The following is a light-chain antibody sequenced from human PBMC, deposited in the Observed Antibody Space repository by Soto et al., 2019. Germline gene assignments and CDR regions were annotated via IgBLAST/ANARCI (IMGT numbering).Light chain of an antibody. CDR3: QQYNSYLYT. CDR2: DAS. CDR1: QSISSW. J-gene: IGKJ2*01. Sequence: DIPMTQSPSTLSASVGDRVTITCRASQSISSWLAWYQQKPGKAPKLLIYDASSLESGVPSRFSGSGSGTEFTLTISSLQPYDFATYYCQQYNSYLYTFGQGTKLEIK. V-gene: IGKV1-5*01.